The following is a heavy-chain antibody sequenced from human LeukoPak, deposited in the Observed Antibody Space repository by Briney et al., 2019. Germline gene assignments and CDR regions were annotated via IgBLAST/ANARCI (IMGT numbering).Heavy chain of an antibody. CDR2: SFRSGST. V-gene: IGHV4-4*02. Sequence: SGTLSLTCAVSGGSISSDNWWTWARQSPGKGLEGIGESFRSGSTNYSPSLKSRVTISIDKSKNQFSLKLNSVTAADTAIYYCAIFHCSGGSCYSNWGQGTLVTVSS. CDR3: AIFHCSGGSCYSN. D-gene: IGHD2-15*01. J-gene: IGHJ4*02. CDR1: GGSISSDNW.